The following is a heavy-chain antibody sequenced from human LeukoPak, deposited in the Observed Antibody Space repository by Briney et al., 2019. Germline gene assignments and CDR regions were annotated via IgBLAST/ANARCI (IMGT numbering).Heavy chain of an antibody. Sequence: PGGSLRLSCAASGFTFSSYAMHWVRQAPGKGLEWVAVISYDGSNKYYADSVKGRFTISRDNSKNTLYLQMNSLRAEDTAVYYCARDLDSSSWWGDDAFDIWGQGTMVTVSS. CDR2: ISYDGSNK. CDR3: ARDLDSSSWWGDDAFDI. CDR1: GFTFSSYA. V-gene: IGHV3-30-3*01. D-gene: IGHD6-13*01. J-gene: IGHJ3*02.